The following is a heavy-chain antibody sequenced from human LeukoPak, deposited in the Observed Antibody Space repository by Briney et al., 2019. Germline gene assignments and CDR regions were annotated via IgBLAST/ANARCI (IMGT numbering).Heavy chain of an antibody. CDR2: ISSSSSYI. CDR3: ARVLGSYYYYGMDV. Sequence: GGSLRLSCAASGFTVSSNYMSWVRQAPGKGLEWVSSISSSSSYIYYADSVKGRFTISRDNAKNSLYLQMNSLRAEDTAVYYCARVLGSYYYYGMDVWGQGTTVTVSS. D-gene: IGHD3-10*02. V-gene: IGHV3-21*01. J-gene: IGHJ6*02. CDR1: GFTVSSNY.